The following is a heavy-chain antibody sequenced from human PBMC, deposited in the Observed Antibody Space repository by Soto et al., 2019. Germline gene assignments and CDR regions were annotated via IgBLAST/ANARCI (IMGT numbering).Heavy chain of an antibody. CDR3: ARADGDGGYYYYMDV. V-gene: IGHV4-31*03. CDR1: GGSISSGGYY. CDR2: IYYVGST. Sequence: QVQLQESGPGLVKPSQTLSLTCTVSGGSISSGGYYWSWIRQHPGKGLEWIGYIYYVGSTYYNRSLKSRVTISVDTSKNQFSLKLSSVTAADTAVYYCARADGDGGYYYYMDVWGKGTTVTVSS. D-gene: IGHD4-17*01. J-gene: IGHJ6*03.